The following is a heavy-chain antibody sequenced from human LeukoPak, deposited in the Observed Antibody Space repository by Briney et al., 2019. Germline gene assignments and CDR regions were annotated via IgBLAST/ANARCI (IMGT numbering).Heavy chain of an antibody. J-gene: IGHJ4*02. CDR2: IYHSGST. CDR3: ARRNHYYDSSGYYPFDY. CDR1: GYSISSGYY. D-gene: IGHD3-22*01. V-gene: IGHV4-38-2*02. Sequence: PSETLSLTCTVSGYSISSGYYWGWIRQPPGKGLEWIGSIYHSGSTYYNPSLKSRVTISVDTSKNQFSLKLSSVTAADTAVYYCARRNHYYDSSGYYPFDYWGQGTLVTVSS.